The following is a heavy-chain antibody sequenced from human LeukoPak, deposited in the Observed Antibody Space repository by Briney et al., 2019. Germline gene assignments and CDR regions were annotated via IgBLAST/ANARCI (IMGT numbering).Heavy chain of an antibody. D-gene: IGHD3-22*01. Sequence: GASVKVSCKASGYTFTGYYMHWVRQAPGQGLEWMGWINPNSGGTNYAQKFQGRVTMTRDTSISTAYMELSRLRSDDTAVYYCARTRYYYDSTDAFDIWGQGTMVTVSS. J-gene: IGHJ3*02. V-gene: IGHV1-2*02. CDR2: INPNSGGT. CDR1: GYTFTGYY. CDR3: ARTRYYYDSTDAFDI.